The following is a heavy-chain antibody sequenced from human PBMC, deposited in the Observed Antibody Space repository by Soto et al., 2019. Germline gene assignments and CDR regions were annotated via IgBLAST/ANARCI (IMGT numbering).Heavy chain of an antibody. CDR1: GFTFSSYG. Sequence: QVQLVESGGGVVQPGRSLRLSCAASGFTFSSYGMHWVRQAPGKGLEWVAVISYDGSNKYYADSVKGRFTISRDNSKNTLYLQMNSLRAEDTAVYYGAKQSGSRPYDYYYYGMDVWGQGTTVTVSS. CDR2: ISYDGSNK. J-gene: IGHJ6*02. CDR3: AKQSGSRPYDYYYYGMDV. V-gene: IGHV3-30*18. D-gene: IGHD3-10*01.